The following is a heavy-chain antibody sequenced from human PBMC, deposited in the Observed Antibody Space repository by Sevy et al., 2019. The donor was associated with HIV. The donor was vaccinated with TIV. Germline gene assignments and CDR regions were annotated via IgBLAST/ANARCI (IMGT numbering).Heavy chain of an antibody. CDR3: ARGGYYYDNAAYYALDS. J-gene: IGHJ4*02. D-gene: IGHD3-22*01. CDR2: IWSDGAYQ. Sequence: GESLKISCAATGFTFNNYAMHWVRQAPGKGMEWVAIIWSDGAYQYHGDSVKGRFTISRDNSKNTLYLQMNNVRVEDTAVYYCARGGYYYDNAAYYALDSWGQGTLVTVSS. V-gene: IGHV3-33*01. CDR1: GFTFNNYA.